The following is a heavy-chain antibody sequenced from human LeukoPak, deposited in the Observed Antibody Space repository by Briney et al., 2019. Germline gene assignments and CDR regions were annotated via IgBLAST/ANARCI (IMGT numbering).Heavy chain of an antibody. J-gene: IGHJ4*02. Sequence: GGSLRPSSAPSGFTFCTVWTAWGPQGPGEGLEWVANIKGDESARHQADSVKGRFTISRDNAQNSVYLQMSSLRGEDTAVYYCARDVGGSLDYWGQGTLVTVSS. D-gene: IGHD1-26*01. CDR2: IKGDESAR. CDR1: GFTFCTVW. V-gene: IGHV3-7*01. CDR3: ARDVGGSLDY.